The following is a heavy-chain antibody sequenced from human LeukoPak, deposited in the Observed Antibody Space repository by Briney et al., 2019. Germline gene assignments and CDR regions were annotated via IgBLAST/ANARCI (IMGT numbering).Heavy chain of an antibody. CDR3: ARGRYDFWSGYYTFDY. Sequence: GGSLRLSCAASGFTFSNYSMNWARQAPGKGLEWVSSISSSSSYIYYADSVKGRFAISRDNAKNSLYLQMNSLRAEDTAVYYCARGRYDFWSGYYTFDYWGQGTLVTVSS. CDR1: GFTFSNYS. J-gene: IGHJ4*02. D-gene: IGHD3-3*01. CDR2: ISSSSSYI. V-gene: IGHV3-21*01.